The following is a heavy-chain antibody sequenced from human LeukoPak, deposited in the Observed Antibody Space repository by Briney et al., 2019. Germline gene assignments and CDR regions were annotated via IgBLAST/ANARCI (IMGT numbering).Heavy chain of an antibody. CDR1: GYTFTGYY. V-gene: IGHV1-2*02. Sequence: ASVKASCKATGYTFTGYYMHWVRQAPGQGLEWMGWINPNSGGTNYAQKFQGRVTMTRDTSISTAYMELSSLRSDDTAVYYCARATKYYSSSWYDWFDPWGQGTLVTVSS. CDR2: INPNSGGT. CDR3: ARATKYYSSSWYDWFDP. D-gene: IGHD6-13*01. J-gene: IGHJ5*02.